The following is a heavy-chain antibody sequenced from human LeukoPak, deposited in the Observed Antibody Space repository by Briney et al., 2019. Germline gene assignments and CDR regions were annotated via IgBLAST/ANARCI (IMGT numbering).Heavy chain of an antibody. J-gene: IGHJ3*02. D-gene: IGHD5-24*01. CDR3: VKDGGWTFDI. CDR1: GFTFSDSA. V-gene: IGHV3-73*01. CDR2: IRNKPNNYAT. Sequence: GGSLRLSCAASGFTFSDSAMHWVRQASGKGLEWVGRIRNKPNNYATAYAASVKGRFTISRDDSKNTAFLQMNSLRGDDTAIYYCVKDGGWTFDIWGQGTMVTVSS.